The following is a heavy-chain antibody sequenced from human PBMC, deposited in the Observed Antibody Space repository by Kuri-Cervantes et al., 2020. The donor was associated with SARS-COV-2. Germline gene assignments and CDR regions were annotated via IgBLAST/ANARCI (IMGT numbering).Heavy chain of an antibody. CDR1: GFTFSSYE. J-gene: IGHJ3*02. V-gene: IGHV3-9*01. CDR2: ISWNSGSI. D-gene: IGHD3-3*01. CDR3: AKGVDI. Sequence: SLKISCVVSGFTFSSYEMNWVRQAPGKGLEWVSGISWNSGSIGYADSVKGRFTISRDNAKNSLYLQMNSLRAEDTALYYCAKGVDIWGQGTVVTVSS.